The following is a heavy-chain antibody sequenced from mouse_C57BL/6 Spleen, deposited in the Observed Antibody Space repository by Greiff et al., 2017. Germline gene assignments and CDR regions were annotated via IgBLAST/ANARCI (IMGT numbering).Heavy chain of an antibody. CDR1: GYTFTTYP. Sequence: VQLQESGAELVKPGASVTMSCKASGYTFTTYPIEWMKQNHGKSLEWIGNFHPYNDDTKYNEKFKGKATLTVEKSSSTVYLELSRLTSDDSAVYYCARRAYYYGSSYWYFDVWGTGTTVTVSS. CDR2: FHPYNDDT. J-gene: IGHJ1*03. D-gene: IGHD1-1*01. V-gene: IGHV1-47*01. CDR3: ARRAYYYGSSYWYFDV.